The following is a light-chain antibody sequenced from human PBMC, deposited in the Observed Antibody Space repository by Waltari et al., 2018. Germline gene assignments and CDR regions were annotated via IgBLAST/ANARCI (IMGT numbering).Light chain of an antibody. CDR1: SSDVGCSNY. V-gene: IGLV2-14*03. CDR2: DVT. Sequence: QSALTQPASVSGSPGQSITISCTGTSSDVGCSNYVSWYQQHPGKVPQLMIYDVTNRPSGVSNRFSGSKSGNTASLTISGLQAEDEADYYCSSWTDSDSLKLLFGGGTKLTVL. CDR3: SSWTDSDSLKLL. J-gene: IGLJ2*01.